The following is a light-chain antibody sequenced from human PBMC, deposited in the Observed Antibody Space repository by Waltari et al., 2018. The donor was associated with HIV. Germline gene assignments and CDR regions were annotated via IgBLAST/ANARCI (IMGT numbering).Light chain of an antibody. J-gene: IGLJ2*01. CDR3: ATWDDSLSVVV. CDR2: RNN. V-gene: IGLV1-47*01. Sequence: QSVLTQPPPASGTPGQRGTIPCSGSSSNIGRNYVYWYQQLPGTAPKLLIYRNNQRPSGFPDRFSGSKSGTSASLAISGLRSEDEADYYCATWDDSLSVVVFGGGTKLTVL. CDR1: SSNIGRNY.